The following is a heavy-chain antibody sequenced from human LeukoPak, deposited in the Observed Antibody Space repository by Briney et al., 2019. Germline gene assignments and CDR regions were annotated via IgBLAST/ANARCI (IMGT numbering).Heavy chain of an antibody. J-gene: IGHJ4*02. CDR3: ARGGLGTIFGVVTPYYFDH. D-gene: IGHD3-3*01. Sequence: GASVKVSCKASGYTFTTYGISWVRQAPGQGLKWMGWISTYNGNTNYAQKLQGRVTMTTDASTTTAYMELRSLSSDDTAVYYCARGGLGTIFGVVTPYYFDHWGQGTLVTVS. V-gene: IGHV1-18*01. CDR1: GYTFTTYG. CDR2: ISTYNGNT.